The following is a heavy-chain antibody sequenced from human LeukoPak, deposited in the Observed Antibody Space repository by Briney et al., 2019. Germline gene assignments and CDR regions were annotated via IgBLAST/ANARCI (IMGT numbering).Heavy chain of an antibody. J-gene: IGHJ4*02. V-gene: IGHV4-59*11. D-gene: IGHD3-10*01. CDR2: VFNGGST. Sequence: SETLSLTCSVPGSSINSHYWSWIRQSPGKGLEWIGYVFNGGSTNYNPSLKSRVTVSLDTSRDQFSLRLSSVTAADTAIYYCASRPADSTWFGVFDYWSQGTLVTVSS. CDR3: ASRPADSTWFGVFDY. CDR1: GSSINSHY.